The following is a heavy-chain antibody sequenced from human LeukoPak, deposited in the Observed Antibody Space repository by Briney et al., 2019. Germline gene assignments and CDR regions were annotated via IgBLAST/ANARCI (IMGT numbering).Heavy chain of an antibody. J-gene: IGHJ4*02. CDR1: GYTFTSYA. D-gene: IGHD3-16*01. CDR2: INAGNGNT. CDR3: ARFSVVRGSFDY. Sequence: GASVKVSCKASGYTFTSYAMHWVRQAPGQRLEWMGWINAGNGNTKYSQKFQGRVTITRDTSASTAYMELSSLRSEDTAVYYCARFSVVRGSFDYWGQGTLVTVSS. V-gene: IGHV1-3*01.